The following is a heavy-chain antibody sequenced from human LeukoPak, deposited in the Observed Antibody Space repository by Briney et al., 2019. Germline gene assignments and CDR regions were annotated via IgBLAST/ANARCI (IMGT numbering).Heavy chain of an antibody. Sequence: GGSLRLSCAASGFTFSSYAMHWVRQAPGKGLEWVAVISYDGSNKYYADSVKGRFTISRDNSKNTLYLQMNSLRAEDTAVYYCARDSRGSGRYYEGFDYWGQGTLVTVSS. J-gene: IGHJ4*02. V-gene: IGHV3-30-3*01. D-gene: IGHD1-26*01. CDR1: GFTFSSYA. CDR2: ISYDGSNK. CDR3: ARDSRGSGRYYEGFDY.